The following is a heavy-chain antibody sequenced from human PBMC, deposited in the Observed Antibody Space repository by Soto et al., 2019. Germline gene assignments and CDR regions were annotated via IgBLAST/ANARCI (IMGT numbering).Heavy chain of an antibody. D-gene: IGHD1-26*01. V-gene: IGHV4-34*01. CDR3: ARPREQWQYDAFDI. J-gene: IGHJ3*02. CDR1: GGSFSDYY. CDR2: IHHSGST. Sequence: SETLSLTCAVYGGSFSDYYCTWMRQRAGKGLEWIGEIHHSGSTNYNPSLKSRVAISEDTSKTQFSLILNSVTAADTAVYYCARPREQWQYDAFDIWGQGTMVTVSS.